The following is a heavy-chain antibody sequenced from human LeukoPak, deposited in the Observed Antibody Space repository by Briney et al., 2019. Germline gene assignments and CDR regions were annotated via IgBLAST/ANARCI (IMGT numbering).Heavy chain of an antibody. D-gene: IGHD5-12*01. J-gene: IGHJ6*03. V-gene: IGHV1-69*05. CDR3: ARGVDSRTPRRGYYYYYMDV. CDR1: GGTFSSYA. Sequence: SVKVSCKASGGTFSSYAISWVRQAPGQGLEWMGGIIPIFGTANYAQKFQGRVTITTDESTSTAYMELSSLRSEDTAVYYCARGVDSRTPRRGYYYYYMDVWGKGTTVTVSS. CDR2: IIPIFGTA.